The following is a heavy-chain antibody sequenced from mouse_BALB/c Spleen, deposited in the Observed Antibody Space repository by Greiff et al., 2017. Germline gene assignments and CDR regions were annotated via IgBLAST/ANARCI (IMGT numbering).Heavy chain of an antibody. Sequence: VQLKESGPGLVKPSQSLSLTCTVTGYSITSDYAWNWIRQFPGNKLEWMGYISYSGSTSYNPSLKSRIPITRDTSKNQFFLQLNSVTTEDTATYYCARGSNWYYAMDYWGQGTSVTVSS. CDR2: ISYSGST. J-gene: IGHJ4*01. D-gene: IGHD4-1*01. V-gene: IGHV3-2*02. CDR3: ARGSNWYYAMDY. CDR1: GYSITSDYA.